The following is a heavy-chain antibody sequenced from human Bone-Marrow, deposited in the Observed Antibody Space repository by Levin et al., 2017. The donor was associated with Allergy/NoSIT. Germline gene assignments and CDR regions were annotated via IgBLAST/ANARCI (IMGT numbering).Heavy chain of an antibody. CDR3: ARLSSTRTGGLYYYYMDV. J-gene: IGHJ6*03. CDR1: GGSISSGGYY. V-gene: IGHV4-31*03. Sequence: SETLSLTCSVSGGSISSGGYYWSWIRQHPGKGLEWIGYISYSGDTYYNPSLKSRVTISLDTSKDQFSLNLSSVTAADAAVYYCARLSSTRTGGLYYYYMDVWGKGTTVTVSS. D-gene: IGHD2-2*01. CDR2: ISYSGDT.